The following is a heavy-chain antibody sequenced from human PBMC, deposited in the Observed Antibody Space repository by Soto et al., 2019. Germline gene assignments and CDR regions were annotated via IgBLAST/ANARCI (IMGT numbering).Heavy chain of an antibody. V-gene: IGHV5-51*01. CDR2: IFPDDSDT. CDR1: GYIIKNYW. CDR3: FRGGVTSRTFDY. J-gene: IGHJ4*02. Sequence: PGESLKISCKASGYIIKNYWIGWVRQRPGQGREWMGSIFPDDSDTRYSPSFQGHVTISVDKSISTAYVKWRSLKASDSAIYYCFRGGVTSRTFDYWGQGTLVTVSS. D-gene: IGHD3-16*01.